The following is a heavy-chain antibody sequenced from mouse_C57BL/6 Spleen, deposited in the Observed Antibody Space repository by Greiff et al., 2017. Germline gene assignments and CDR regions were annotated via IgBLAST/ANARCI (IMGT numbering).Heavy chain of an antibody. V-gene: IGHV5-16*01. CDR1: GFTFSDYY. CDR2: INYDGSST. J-gene: IGHJ2*01. D-gene: IGHD4-1*02. Sequence: EVHLVESEGGLVQPGSSMKLSCTASGFTFSDYYMAWVRQVPEKGLEWVANINYDGSSTYYLDSLKSRFIISRDNAKNILYLQMGSLTSEDTATYYCARDPQLGHFDYWGQGTTLTVSS. CDR3: ARDPQLGHFDY.